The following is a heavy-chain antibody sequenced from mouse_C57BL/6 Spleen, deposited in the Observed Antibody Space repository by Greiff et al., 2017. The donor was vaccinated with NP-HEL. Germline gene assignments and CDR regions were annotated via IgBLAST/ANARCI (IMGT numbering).Heavy chain of an antibody. V-gene: IGHV1-26*01. Sequence: VQLQQSGPELVKPGASVKISCKASGYTFTDYYMNWVKQSHGKSLEWIGDINPNNGGTSYNQKFKGKATLTVDKSSSTAYMELRSLTSEDSAVYYCASKYAMDYWGQGTSVTVSS. CDR1: GYTFTDYY. J-gene: IGHJ4*01. CDR3: ASKYAMDY. CDR2: INPNNGGT.